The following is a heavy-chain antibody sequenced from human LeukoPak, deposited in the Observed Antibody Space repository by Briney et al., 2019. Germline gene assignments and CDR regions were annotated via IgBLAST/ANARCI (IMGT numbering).Heavy chain of an antibody. CDR1: GFSFSSFS. Sequence: GGSLRLSCAASGFSFSSFSMNWVRQAPGKGLEWVSYISGGSSFTYYVDSVKGRFTISRDNAKNSLYLQMNSLRAEDTAVYYCARDLGYSSGWSEDYWGQGTLVTVSS. V-gene: IGHV3-21*01. J-gene: IGHJ4*02. CDR2: ISGGSSFT. CDR3: ARDLGYSSGWSEDY. D-gene: IGHD6-19*01.